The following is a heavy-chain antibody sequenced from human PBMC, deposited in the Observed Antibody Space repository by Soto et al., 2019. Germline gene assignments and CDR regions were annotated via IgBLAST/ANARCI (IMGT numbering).Heavy chain of an antibody. CDR3: AKPASASRAYYYHMDV. CDR2: ISGSGGST. V-gene: IGHV3-23*01. D-gene: IGHD6-13*01. CDR1: GFTFSTYA. J-gene: IGHJ6*03. Sequence: EMQLLESGGGLVQPGGSLRLSCVASGFTFSTYAMGWVRQAPGKGLEWVSFISGSGGSTYYADSVKGRFTISRDNSKNTRYLQMNGLRAEDTAIHYCAKPASASRAYYYHMDVWGKGTTVTVSS.